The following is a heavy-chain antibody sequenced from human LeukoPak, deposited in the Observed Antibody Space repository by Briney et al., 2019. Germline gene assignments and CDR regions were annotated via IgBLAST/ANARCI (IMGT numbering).Heavy chain of an antibody. J-gene: IGHJ4*02. D-gene: IGHD4-11*01. CDR3: TRKGTVTTPFDY. Sequence: SQTLSLTCAISGDSVSSNSAAWNWIRQSQSRGLEWLGRTYYRSKWLTDYAVSVKSRITINADTSKNQFSLQLNSVTPEDTAVYYCTRKGTVTTPFDYWGQGILVTVSS. V-gene: IGHV6-1*01. CDR2: TYYRSKWLT. CDR1: GDSVSSNSAA.